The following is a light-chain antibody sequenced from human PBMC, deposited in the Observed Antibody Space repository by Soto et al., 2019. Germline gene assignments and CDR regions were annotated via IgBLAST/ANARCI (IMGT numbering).Light chain of an antibody. Sequence: EIIMTQSPATLSVSPVERATFSCRASQSVSINLAWYQQKPGNAPRLLIYDASNRATGITARFSGSGSGTDFTLTISRLEPEDFAVYYCKQYGSSGTFGKGNKVDI. CDR3: KQYGSSGT. J-gene: IGKJ4*01. CDR1: QSVSIN. CDR2: DAS. V-gene: IGKV3-20*01.